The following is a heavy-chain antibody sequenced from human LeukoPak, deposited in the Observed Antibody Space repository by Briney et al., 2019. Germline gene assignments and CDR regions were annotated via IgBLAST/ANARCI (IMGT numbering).Heavy chain of an antibody. J-gene: IGHJ4*02. Sequence: GGSLRLSCAASGFTFSSYWMHWVRQAPGKGLVWVSRINSDGSGTSYADSVKGRFTISRDNAKNTLYLQMNSLRAEDTAVYYCARDAGGYSYGYLDYWGQGTLVTVSS. CDR3: ARDAGGYSYGYLDY. CDR1: GFTFSSYW. CDR2: INSDGSGT. V-gene: IGHV3-74*01. D-gene: IGHD5-18*01.